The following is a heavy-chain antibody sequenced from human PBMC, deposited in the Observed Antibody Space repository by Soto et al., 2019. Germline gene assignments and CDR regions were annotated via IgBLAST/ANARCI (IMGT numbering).Heavy chain of an antibody. J-gene: IGHJ5*01. CDR3: APGRSFPNDASPPRRFDS. CDR2: IGTLSDT. CDR1: GFAFSTFD. Sequence: GGSLRLSCAGSGFAFSTFDIHWVRQAPGKGLEWVSGIGTLSDTFYAASVQGRFAISRQNAKNSVYLQMNSLRAGDTAFYYCAPGRSFPNDASPPRRFDSWGQGTLVTVSS. V-gene: IGHV3-13*01. D-gene: IGHD3-16*01.